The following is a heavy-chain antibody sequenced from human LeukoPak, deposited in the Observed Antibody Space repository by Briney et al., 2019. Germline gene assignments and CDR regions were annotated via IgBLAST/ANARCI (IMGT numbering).Heavy chain of an antibody. V-gene: IGHV4-59*12. CDR2: IYYSGST. J-gene: IGHJ2*01. D-gene: IGHD4-17*01. CDR1: GGSISSYY. Sequence: SKTLSLTCTVSGGSISSYYWSWIRQPPGKGLEWIGYIYYSGSTNYNPSLKSRVTISVDTSKNQFSLKLSSVTAADTAVYYCARTVTTPDWYFDVWGRGTLVTVSS. CDR3: ARTVTTPDWYFDV.